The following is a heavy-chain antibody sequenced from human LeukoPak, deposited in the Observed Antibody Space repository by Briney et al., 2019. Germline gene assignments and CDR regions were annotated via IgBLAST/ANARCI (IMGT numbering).Heavy chain of an antibody. J-gene: IGHJ5*02. CDR1: GGSISSGGYY. Sequence: SETLSLTCTVSGGSISSGGYYWSWIRQHPGKGLEWIGYIYYSGSTYYNPSLKSRVTISVDTSKNQFSLKLSSVTAADTAVYYCARARDYYGSGSHCFDPWGQGTLVTVSS. D-gene: IGHD3-10*01. CDR2: IYYSGST. CDR3: ARARDYYGSGSHCFDP. V-gene: IGHV4-31*03.